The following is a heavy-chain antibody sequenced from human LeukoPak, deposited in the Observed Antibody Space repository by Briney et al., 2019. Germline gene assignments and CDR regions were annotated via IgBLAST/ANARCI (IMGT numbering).Heavy chain of an antibody. D-gene: IGHD6-13*01. J-gene: IGHJ4*02. V-gene: IGHV3-23*01. CDR3: AKAPMEDSWYIHFDF. CDR1: GFTFSDYA. Sequence: PGGSLGLSCAASGFTFSDYAMSWVRQAPGKGLEWVSIFSTNSGALYATSVKGRFTTSRDNSKNTLYLQINSLRVEDTAIYYCAKAPMEDSWYIHFDFWGQGTLVTVSS. CDR2: FSTNSGA.